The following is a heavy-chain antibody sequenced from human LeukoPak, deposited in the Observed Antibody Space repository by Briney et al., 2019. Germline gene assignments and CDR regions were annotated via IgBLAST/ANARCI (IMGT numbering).Heavy chain of an antibody. D-gene: IGHD3-9*01. CDR3: ARPLVYDILTGYYKGAFDI. Sequence: ASVKVSCKASGYTFTGYYMHWVRQAPGQGLEWMGWINPNSGGTNYAQKFQGRVTMTRDTSISTAYLQWSSLKASDTAMYYCARPLVYDILTGYYKGAFDIWGQGTMVSVSS. CDR2: INPNSGGT. J-gene: IGHJ3*02. CDR1: GYTFTGYY. V-gene: IGHV1-2*02.